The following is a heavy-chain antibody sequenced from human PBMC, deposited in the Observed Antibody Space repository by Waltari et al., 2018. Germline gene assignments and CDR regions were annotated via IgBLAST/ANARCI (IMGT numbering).Heavy chain of an antibody. V-gene: IGHV1-69*01. J-gene: IGHJ4*02. CDR3: ARLYSGSYYVGWPLYY. Sequence: QVQLVQSGAEVKKPGSSVKVSCKASGGTFSSYAISWVRQAPGQGLEWMGGIIPICGTANYAQKFQGRGKITADESTSTAYVELSSLRSEDTAVYYCARLYSGSYYVGWPLYYWGQGTLVTVSS. CDR2: IIPICGTA. CDR1: GGTFSSYA. D-gene: IGHD1-26*01.